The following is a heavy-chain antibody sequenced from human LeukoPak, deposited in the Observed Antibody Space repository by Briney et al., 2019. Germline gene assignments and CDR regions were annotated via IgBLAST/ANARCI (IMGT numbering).Heavy chain of an antibody. D-gene: IGHD4-17*01. CDR1: GLTFSTYD. CDR3: SKKGQNGDYGKPD. J-gene: IGHJ4*02. V-gene: IGHV3-23*01. CDR2: ISRNSGAYT. Sequence: GGSLRLSGAASGLTFSTYDMYWVRKAPGKGLERVASISRNSGAYTYYAASVKGRFTISRDNSRSTLYLQMNGLRAEDTAVYYCSKKGQNGDYGKPDWGQGTLVTVSS.